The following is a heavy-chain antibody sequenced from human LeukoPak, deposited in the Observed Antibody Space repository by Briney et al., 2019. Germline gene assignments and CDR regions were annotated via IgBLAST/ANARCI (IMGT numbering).Heavy chain of an antibody. D-gene: IGHD3-3*01. CDR3: ARGLFPFTIFGVVNFDY. Sequence: SETLSLTCAVYGGSFSGYYWSWIRQPPGKGLEWIGEINHSGSTNYNPSLKSRVTISVDTSKNQFSLKLSSVTAADTAVYYRARGLFPFTIFGVVNFDYWGQGTLVTVSS. V-gene: IGHV4-34*01. J-gene: IGHJ4*02. CDR2: INHSGST. CDR1: GGSFSGYY.